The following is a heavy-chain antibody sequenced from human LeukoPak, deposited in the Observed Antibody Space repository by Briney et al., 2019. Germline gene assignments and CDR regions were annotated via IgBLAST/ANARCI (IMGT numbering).Heavy chain of an antibody. CDR1: VGSISTYY. J-gene: IGHJ3*02. CDR3: ARGFRRVSSWYPKPGAFDI. D-gene: IGHD6-13*01. V-gene: IGHV4-59*12. Sequence: SETLSPTCTVSVGSISTYYWSWIRQPPGKGLEWIGYIYYSGSTNYNPSLKSRVTISVDTSKNQFSLKLSSVTAADTAVYYCARGFRRVSSWYPKPGAFDIWGQGTMVTVSS. CDR2: IYYSGST.